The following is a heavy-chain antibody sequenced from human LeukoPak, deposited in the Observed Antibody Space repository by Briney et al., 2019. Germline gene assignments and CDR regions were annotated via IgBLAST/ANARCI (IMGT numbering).Heavy chain of an antibody. V-gene: IGHV3-48*02. J-gene: IGHJ4*02. CDR3: ARDSDWAFDN. D-gene: IGHD2-21*02. Sequence: PGGSLRLSCAASGFTFSSCVMSWIRQAPGKGLEWVSYINHNAETIYYADSVKGRFTISRDNAENVLYLQMNRLRDGDTAVYFCARDSDWAFDNWGQGTLVTVSS. CDR2: INHNAETI. CDR1: GFTFSSCV.